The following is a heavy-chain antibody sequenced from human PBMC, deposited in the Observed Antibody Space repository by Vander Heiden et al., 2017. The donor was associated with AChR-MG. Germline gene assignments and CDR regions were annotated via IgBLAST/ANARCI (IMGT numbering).Heavy chain of an antibody. CDR3: ARDQGASGGRPGTTFVFDI. J-gene: IGHJ3*02. D-gene: IGHD1-1*01. V-gene: IGHV1-69*04. Sequence: QVQLVQSGAEVKKPGSSVKVSCKASGGTLCNHVISWMRQAPGQRIPGMGRIIPLLHTAKYAQKFQGRFTITADTSTSTTYMERRSLRSDDPAVYFCARDQGASGGRPGTTFVFDIWGQGTLVTVSS. CDR1: GGTLCNHV. CDR2: IIPLLHTA.